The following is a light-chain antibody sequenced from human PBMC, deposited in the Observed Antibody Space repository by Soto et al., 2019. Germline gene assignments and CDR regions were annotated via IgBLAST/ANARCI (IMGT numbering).Light chain of an antibody. J-gene: IGKJ1*01. V-gene: IGKV1-5*01. Sequence: DIPMTQSPSTLSASVGDRVTITCRASQNINIWLAWYQQKPGKAPKLLIYNAAYLESGVPSRFSGSGSGTDFPLTISSLQPDDFAIYYCQQYNGDSRGFGQGTKVELK. CDR3: QQYNGDSRG. CDR1: QNINIW. CDR2: NAA.